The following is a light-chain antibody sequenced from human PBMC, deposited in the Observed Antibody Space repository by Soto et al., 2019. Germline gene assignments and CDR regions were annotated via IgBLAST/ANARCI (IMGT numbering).Light chain of an antibody. J-gene: IGKJ5*01. CDR1: QSVSIY. Sequence: EIVLTQSPATLSLFPGERATLSCRASQSVSIYLAWYQQKHGQAPRLLIYDASNRDTGIPARFSGSGSGTDFTLTISSLEPEDFEVYYCQQRSNWPITFGQGTRLEIK. CDR2: DAS. V-gene: IGKV3-11*01. CDR3: QQRSNWPIT.